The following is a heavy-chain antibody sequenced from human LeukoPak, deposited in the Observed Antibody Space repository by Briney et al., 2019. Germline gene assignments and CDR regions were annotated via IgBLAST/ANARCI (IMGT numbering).Heavy chain of an antibody. Sequence: GGSLRLSCAASGFIFNNYAMSWVRQAPGKGLEWVSAISGSGSTYYAGSVKGRFTISRDNSKNTLYLQMKSLRAEDTALYYCAKGDCGGDCYSFDYWGQGTLVTVSS. J-gene: IGHJ4*02. V-gene: IGHV3-23*01. CDR2: ISGSGST. CDR3: AKGDCGGDCYSFDY. D-gene: IGHD2-21*02. CDR1: GFIFNNYA.